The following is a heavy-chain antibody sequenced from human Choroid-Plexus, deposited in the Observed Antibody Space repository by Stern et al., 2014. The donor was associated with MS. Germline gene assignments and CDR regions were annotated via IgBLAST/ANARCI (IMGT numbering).Heavy chain of an antibody. Sequence: VQLVESGGGVVQPGRPLRLSCVASGFTLGGCAMHWVRQAPGKGLEGVAGVSYDGSNKYYADSVKGRFTISRDNSQNTLYMQMSSLRPEDTAVYYCAKDRQYLTYFFDHWGQGSLVTVSS. J-gene: IGHJ5*02. CDR2: VSYDGSNK. CDR3: AKDRQYLTYFFDH. V-gene: IGHV3-30*18. CDR1: GFTLGGCA. D-gene: IGHD2/OR15-2a*01.